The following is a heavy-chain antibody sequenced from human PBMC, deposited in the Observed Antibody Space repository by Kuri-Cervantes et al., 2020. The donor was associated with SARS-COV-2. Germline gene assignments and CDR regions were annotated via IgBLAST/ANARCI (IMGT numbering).Heavy chain of an antibody. CDR2: ISRTSPYK. J-gene: IGHJ6*02. D-gene: IGHD3-9*01. CDR3: ARGGSGDSRPSHYDIPDFYYTLDD. CDR1: GFTFSSYD. V-gene: IGHV3-21*06. Sequence: SCAASGFTFSSYDMNWVRQAPGKGLEWVSSISRTSPYKHYADSVKGRFSMSRDNAKNSPYLQLEGLRVEDTAIYYCARGGSGDSRPSHYDIPDFYYTLDDWGQGTTVTVSS.